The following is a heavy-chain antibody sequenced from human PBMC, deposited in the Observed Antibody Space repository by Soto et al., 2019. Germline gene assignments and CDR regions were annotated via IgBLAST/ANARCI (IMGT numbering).Heavy chain of an antibody. CDR3: ARGRYGDY. J-gene: IGHJ4*02. Sequence: QVHLVQSGAEVKKPGAPVKVSCKCSGYTFTSYGITWVRQAPGQGLEWMGWISAHNGNTDYAQKVQGRVTVTRDTSTSTAYMERRSLRSDDTAVYYCARGRYGDYWGQGALVTVSS. CDR2: ISAHNGNT. D-gene: IGHD1-1*01. CDR1: GYTFTSYG. V-gene: IGHV1-18*01.